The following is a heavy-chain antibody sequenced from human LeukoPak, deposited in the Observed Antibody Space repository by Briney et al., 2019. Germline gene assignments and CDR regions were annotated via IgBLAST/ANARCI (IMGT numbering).Heavy chain of an antibody. Sequence: TSETLSLTCTVSGGSISSYYWSWIRQPPGKGLEWIGYIYHTGSTSYSPSLKSRVTISADTSQNQFSLKLSSVTAADTAVYYCASLRERSYYARGFDYWGQGTLVTVSS. CDR2: IYHTGST. D-gene: IGHD1-26*01. V-gene: IGHV4-59*08. J-gene: IGHJ4*02. CDR1: GGSISSYY. CDR3: ASLRERSYYARGFDY.